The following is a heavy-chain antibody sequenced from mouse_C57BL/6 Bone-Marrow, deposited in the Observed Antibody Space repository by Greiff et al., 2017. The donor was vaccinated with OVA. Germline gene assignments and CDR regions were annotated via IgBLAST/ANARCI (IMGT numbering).Heavy chain of an antibody. V-gene: IGHV10-1*01. CDR2: IRSKSNNYAT. CDR3: VRHDVYWYFDV. Sequence: EVKVVESGGGLVQPKGSLKLSCAASGFSFNTYAMNWVRQAPGKGLEWVARIRSKSNNYATYYADSVKDRFTISRDDSDSMLYLQMNNLKTEDTAMYYCVRHDVYWYFDVWGTGTTVTVSS. D-gene: IGHD2-3*01. J-gene: IGHJ1*03. CDR1: GFSFNTYA.